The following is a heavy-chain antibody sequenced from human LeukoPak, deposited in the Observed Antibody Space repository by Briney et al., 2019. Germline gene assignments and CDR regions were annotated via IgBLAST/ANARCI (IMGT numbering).Heavy chain of an antibody. V-gene: IGHV4-30-4*08. CDR3: ARDRDGVTDY. Sequence: SETLSLTCTVSGGSISSGDYYWSWIRQPPGKGLEWIGYIYYSGSTYYNPSLKSRVTISVDTSKTQFSLKLCSVTAADTAVYYCARDRDGVTDYWGQGTLVTVSS. CDR2: IYYSGST. CDR1: GGSISSGDYY. D-gene: IGHD3-3*01. J-gene: IGHJ4*02.